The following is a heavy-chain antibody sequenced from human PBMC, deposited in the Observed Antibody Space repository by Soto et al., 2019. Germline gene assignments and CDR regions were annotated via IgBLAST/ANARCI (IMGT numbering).Heavy chain of an antibody. CDR1: GFTFSTYA. CDR2: INERGGST. J-gene: IGHJ3*02. V-gene: IGHV3-23*01. D-gene: IGHD1-1*01. CDR3: AKDKSGTTAFDI. Sequence: VGSLRLSCADSGFTFSTYALSWVRQAPGKGLEWVSAINERGGSTYYADSVKGRFTISRDNSKKTLYLQMNSLRAEDTALYYCAKDKSGTTAFDIWGQGTMVTVSS.